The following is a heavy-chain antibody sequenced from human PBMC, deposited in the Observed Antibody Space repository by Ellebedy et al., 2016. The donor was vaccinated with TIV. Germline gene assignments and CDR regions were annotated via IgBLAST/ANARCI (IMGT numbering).Heavy chain of an antibody. J-gene: IGHJ6*02. V-gene: IGHV4-39*01. Sequence: MPSETLSLTCTVSGGSISSSSYSWGWIRQPPGKGLEWIGSIYFGGSTHYSPSLNSRVTISVDSSKTQFSLKLTSVTAADTAVYYCARGVVVVPAVMTENFSYGMYVWGQGTTVTVSS. CDR2: IYFGGST. D-gene: IGHD2-2*01. CDR3: ARGVVVVPAVMTENFSYGMYV. CDR1: GGSISSSSYS.